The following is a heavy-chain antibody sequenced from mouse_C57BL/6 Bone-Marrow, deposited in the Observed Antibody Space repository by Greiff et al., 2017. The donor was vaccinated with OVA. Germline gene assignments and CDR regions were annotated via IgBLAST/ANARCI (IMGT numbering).Heavy chain of an antibody. CDR1: GYTFTDYY. CDR3: ARSPSTVVATPFDY. V-gene: IGHV1-76*01. CDR2: IYPGSGNT. D-gene: IGHD1-1*01. Sequence: QVQLQQSGAELVRPGASVKLSCKASGYTFTDYYINWVKQRPGQGLEWIARIYPGSGNTYYNEKFKGKATLTAEKSSSTAYMQLSSLTSEDSAVYFCARSPSTVVATPFDYWGQGTTLTVSS. J-gene: IGHJ2*01.